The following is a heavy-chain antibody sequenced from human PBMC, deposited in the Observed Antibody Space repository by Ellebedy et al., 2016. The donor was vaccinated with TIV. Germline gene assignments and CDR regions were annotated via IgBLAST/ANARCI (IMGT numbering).Heavy chain of an antibody. J-gene: IGHJ6*02. CDR2: IYTSGST. V-gene: IGHV4-4*07. Sequence: MPSETLSLTCTVPGGSISSYHWNWIRQPAGKGLEWIGRIYTSGSTNYNPSLKSRVTMSVDTSKNQFSLKLTSVTAADTAVYYCARFANSYGLDVWGQGTTVTVSS. CDR3: ARFANSYGLDV. CDR1: GGSISSYH.